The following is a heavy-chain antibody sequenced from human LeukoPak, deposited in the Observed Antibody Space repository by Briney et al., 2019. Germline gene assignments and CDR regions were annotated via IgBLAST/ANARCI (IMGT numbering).Heavy chain of an antibody. CDR2: IIPIFGTA. Sequence: SVKVSCKASGGTFSSYAISWVRQAPGQGLEWMGRIIPIFGTANYAQKFQGRVTITTDESTSTAYMELSSLRSEDTAVYYCAKRRYYYDSSGPKDASDIWGQGTMVTVSS. V-gene: IGHV1-69*05. D-gene: IGHD3-22*01. CDR1: GGTFSSYA. J-gene: IGHJ3*02. CDR3: AKRRYYYDSSGPKDASDI.